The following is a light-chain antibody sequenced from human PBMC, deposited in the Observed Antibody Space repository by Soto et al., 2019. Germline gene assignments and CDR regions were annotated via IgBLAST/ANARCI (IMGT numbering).Light chain of an antibody. Sequence: EIVLTQSPGTLSLSPGARATLSCRASQSVSSSYLAWYQQKPGQAPRLLIYVASSRATGIPDRFSGSGSGTDFTLTISRLEPEDFAVYYCQQYGNSPYPFGQGTKLEIK. CDR2: VAS. CDR3: QQYGNSPYP. V-gene: IGKV3-20*01. J-gene: IGKJ2*01. CDR1: QSVSSSY.